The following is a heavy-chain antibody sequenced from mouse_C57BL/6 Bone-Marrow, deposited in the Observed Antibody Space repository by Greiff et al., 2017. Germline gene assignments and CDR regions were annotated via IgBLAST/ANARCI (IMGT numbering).Heavy chain of an antibody. Sequence: EVNVVESGGDLVKPGGSLKLSCAASGFTFSSYGMSWVRQTPDKRLEWVATISSGGSYTYYPDSVKGRFTISRDNAKNTLYLQMSSLKSEDTAMYYCARHGGLRPLDYWGQGTTLTVSS. CDR1: GFTFSSYG. D-gene: IGHD2-4*01. V-gene: IGHV5-6*01. J-gene: IGHJ2*01. CDR3: ARHGGLRPLDY. CDR2: ISSGGSYT.